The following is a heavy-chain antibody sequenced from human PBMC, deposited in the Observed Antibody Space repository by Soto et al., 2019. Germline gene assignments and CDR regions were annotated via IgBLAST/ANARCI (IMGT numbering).Heavy chain of an antibody. CDR3: ARETYYYDSSGYPYYYYGMDV. CDR1: GFTFSSYG. CDR2: ISYDGSNK. V-gene: IGHV3-30*03. D-gene: IGHD3-22*01. J-gene: IGHJ6*02. Sequence: VGSLRLSGAASGFTFSSYGMHWVRQAPGKGLEWVAVISYDGSNKYYADSVKGRFTISRDNSKNTLYLQMNSLRAEDTAVYYCARETYYYDSSGYPYYYYGMDVWGQGTTVTVSS.